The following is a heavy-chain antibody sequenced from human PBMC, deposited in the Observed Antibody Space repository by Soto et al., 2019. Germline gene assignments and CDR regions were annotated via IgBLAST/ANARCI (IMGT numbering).Heavy chain of an antibody. Sequence: QLQLQESGSGLVKPSQTLSLTCAVSGGSISSGGYSWSWIRQPPGKGLEWIGYIYHSGSTYYNPSLKSRVTISVDRSKNQFSLKLSSVTAADTAVYYCARGDYGDYLFDYWGRGTLVTVSS. D-gene: IGHD4-17*01. CDR2: IYHSGST. V-gene: IGHV4-30-2*01. CDR3: ARGDYGDYLFDY. J-gene: IGHJ4*02. CDR1: GGSISSGGYS.